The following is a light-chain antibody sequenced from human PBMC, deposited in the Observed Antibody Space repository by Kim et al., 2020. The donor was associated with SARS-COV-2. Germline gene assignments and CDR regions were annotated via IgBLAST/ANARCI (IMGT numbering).Light chain of an antibody. CDR2: RDT. CDR1: KLGDNF. V-gene: IGLV3-1*01. J-gene: IGLJ2*01. CDR3: QTWDSRTVV. Sequence: GSPGQTASITCSGDKLGDNFASWYQQKPGQSPVLVIYRDTERPSEIPERFSGSNSGNTATLTISGTQTIDEAAYYCQTWDSRTVVFGGGTQLTVL.